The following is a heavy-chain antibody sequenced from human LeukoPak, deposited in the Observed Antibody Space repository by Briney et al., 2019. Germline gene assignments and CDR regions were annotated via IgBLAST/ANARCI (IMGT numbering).Heavy chain of an antibody. V-gene: IGHV3-23*01. D-gene: IGHD1-26*01. J-gene: IGHJ4*02. CDR2: ISGSGGST. CDR1: GFTFSSFA. Sequence: GGSLRLSCAASGFTFSSFALSWVRQAPGKGLEWVSAISGSGGSTYYADSVKGRFTISRDNSKNTLYLQMNSLRAEDTAVYYCAKGSYPVYYFDYWGQGTLVTVSS. CDR3: AKGSYPVYYFDY.